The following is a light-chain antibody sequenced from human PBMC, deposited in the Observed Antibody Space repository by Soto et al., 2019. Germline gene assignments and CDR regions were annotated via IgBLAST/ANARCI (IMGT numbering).Light chain of an antibody. V-gene: IGKV3-11*01. CDR2: DAS. J-gene: IGKJ4*01. Sequence: EIVLTQSPATLSLSPGERATLSCRASQSIKNYLAWYQQKSGQAPRLLIYDASNRATGTPARFGGSGSGTEFTLTISSLEPEDFAVYYCQQRSKWPLLTFGGGTKVEIK. CDR1: QSIKNY. CDR3: QQRSKWPLLT.